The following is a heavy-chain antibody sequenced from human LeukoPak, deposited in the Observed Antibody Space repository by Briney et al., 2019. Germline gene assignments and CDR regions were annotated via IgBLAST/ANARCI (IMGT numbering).Heavy chain of an antibody. J-gene: IGHJ3*02. CDR3: ARDRPAHAFDI. CDR1: GFTFSSHS. CDR2: ISSSGSTI. V-gene: IGHV3-48*04. Sequence: GGSLRLSCAASGFTFSSHSMNWVRQAPGKGLEWVSYISSSGSTIYYADSVKGRFTISRDNAKNSLYLQMNSLRAEDTAVYYCARDRPAHAFDIWGQGTMVTVSS.